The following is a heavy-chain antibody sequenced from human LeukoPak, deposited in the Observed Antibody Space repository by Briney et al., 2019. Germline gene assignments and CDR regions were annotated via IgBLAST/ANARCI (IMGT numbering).Heavy chain of an antibody. D-gene: IGHD3-22*01. CDR1: GFTFSSYA. V-gene: IGHV3-30-3*02. Sequence: GGSLRLSCAASGFTFSSYAMHWVRQAPGKGLEWVAVISYDGSNKYYADSVKGRFTISRDNSKNTLYLQMNSLRAEDTAVYYCAKSPHHYDSSGYYYFDYWGQGTLVTVSS. CDR2: ISYDGSNK. CDR3: AKSPHHYDSSGYYYFDY. J-gene: IGHJ4*02.